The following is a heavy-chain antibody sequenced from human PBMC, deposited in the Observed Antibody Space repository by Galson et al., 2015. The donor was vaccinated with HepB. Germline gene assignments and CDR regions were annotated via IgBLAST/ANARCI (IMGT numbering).Heavy chain of an antibody. CDR1: GGSISSSSYY. CDR2: IYYSGST. V-gene: IGHV4-39*01. J-gene: IGHJ2*01. Sequence: ETLSLTCPVSGGSISSSSYYWGWIRQPPGKGLEWIGSIYYSGSTYYNPSLKSRVTISVDTSKNQFSLKLSSVTAADTAVYYCARHVGGNDYRLLWYFDLWGRGTLVTVSS. CDR3: ARHVGGNDYRLLWYFDL. D-gene: IGHD1-26*01.